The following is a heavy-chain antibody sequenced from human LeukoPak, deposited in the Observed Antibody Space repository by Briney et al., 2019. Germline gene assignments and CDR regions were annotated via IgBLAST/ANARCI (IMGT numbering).Heavy chain of an antibody. CDR3: ARSLLYSGSYKGRAFDI. CDR2: INPSGGST. D-gene: IGHD1-26*01. CDR1: GYTFTSYY. J-gene: IGHJ3*02. Sequence: ASVKVPCKASGYTFTSYYMHWVRQAPGQGLEWMGIINPSGGSTSYAQKFQGRVTMTRDTSTSTVYMELSSLRSEDTAVYYCARSLLYSGSYKGRAFDIWGQGTMVTVSS. V-gene: IGHV1-46*01.